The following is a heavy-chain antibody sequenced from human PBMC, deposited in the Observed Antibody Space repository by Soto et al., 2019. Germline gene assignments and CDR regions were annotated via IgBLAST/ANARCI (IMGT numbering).Heavy chain of an antibody. CDR2: IFSNDEK. CDR1: GFSISNDRMG. J-gene: IGHJ2*01. CDR3: VRGRDGFNMRRWYFEF. Sequence: QDTLKESGPVLVKPTETLTLTCTVSGFSISNDRMGVSWIRQPPGKALERVAHIFSNDEKSYSTSLKNRATISKDTSKSHVVLTLTNMDAVYTATYYCVRGRDGFNMRRWYFEFWGRGTLVTVSS. D-gene: IGHD1-26*01. V-gene: IGHV2-26*01.